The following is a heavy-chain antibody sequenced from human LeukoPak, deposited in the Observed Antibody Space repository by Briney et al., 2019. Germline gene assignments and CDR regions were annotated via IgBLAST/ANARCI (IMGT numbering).Heavy chain of an antibody. CDR2: IYYSGST. J-gene: IGHJ3*02. Sequence: PSETLSLTCTVSGGSISSYYWSWIRQPPGKGLEWIGYIYYSGSTNYNPSLKSRVTISVDTSKNQFSLKLSSVTAADTAVYYCARVTVTTSFLRDVFDIWGQGTMVTVSS. D-gene: IGHD4-17*01. CDR1: GGSISSYY. CDR3: ARVTVTTSFLRDVFDI. V-gene: IGHV4-59*01.